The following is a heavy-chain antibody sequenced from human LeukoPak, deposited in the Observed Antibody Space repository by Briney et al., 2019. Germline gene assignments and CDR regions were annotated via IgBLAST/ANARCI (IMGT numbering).Heavy chain of an antibody. CDR1: GYTFTSYD. CDR3: ARSEAKQQLVLEYNY. V-gene: IGHV1-8*01. J-gene: IGHJ4*02. D-gene: IGHD6-13*01. CDR2: MNPNSGNT. Sequence: ASVKVSCKASGYTFTSYDINWVRQATGQGLEWMGWMNPNSGNTGYAQKFQGRVTMTRNTSISTAYMELSSLRSEDTAVYYCARSEAKQQLVLEYNYWGQGTLVTVSS.